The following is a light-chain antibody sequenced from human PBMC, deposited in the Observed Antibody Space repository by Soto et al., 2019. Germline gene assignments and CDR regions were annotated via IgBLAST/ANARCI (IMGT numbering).Light chain of an antibody. V-gene: IGKV3-15*01. Sequence: EIVMTQSPATLSVSPGERATLSCRASQSVSSKLAWYQQKPGQSPRLLIHGASTRATGIPARFGGSGSGTEFTLTISSLQSEDVAVYYCQQYNNWPLTFGGATNVEI. CDR3: QQYNNWPLT. CDR2: GAS. CDR1: QSVSSK. J-gene: IGKJ4*01.